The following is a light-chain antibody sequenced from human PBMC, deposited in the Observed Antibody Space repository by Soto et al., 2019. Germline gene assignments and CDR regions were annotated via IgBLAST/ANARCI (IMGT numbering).Light chain of an antibody. Sequence: EIVLPQSPGTLSLSPGEGAPLSCRASQSLTNNYFAWYQQKPGRPLRLLIDGASTRATGIPDRFSGSGSGTDFALTISRLEPEDVAVYYCQQYEAVVTFGQGTKVDIK. CDR1: QSLTNNY. J-gene: IGKJ1*01. V-gene: IGKV3-20*01. CDR3: QQYEAVVT. CDR2: GAS.